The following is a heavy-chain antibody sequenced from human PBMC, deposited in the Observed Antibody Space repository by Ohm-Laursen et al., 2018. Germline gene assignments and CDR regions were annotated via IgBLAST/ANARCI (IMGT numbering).Heavy chain of an antibody. Sequence: SLRLSCAASGFTFSSYGMSWVRQAPGKGLEWVSAISGSDGSTYYADSVKGRFTISRDNSANTLYLQMNSLRAEDTAVYYCAKGLRGVVVILDYWGQGTLVTVSS. V-gene: IGHV3-23*01. J-gene: IGHJ4*02. CDR3: AKGLRGVVVILDY. CDR1: GFTFSSYG. CDR2: ISGSDGST. D-gene: IGHD3-22*01.